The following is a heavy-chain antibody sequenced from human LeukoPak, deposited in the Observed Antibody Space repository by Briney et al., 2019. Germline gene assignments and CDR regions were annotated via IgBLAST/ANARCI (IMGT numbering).Heavy chain of an antibody. J-gene: IGHJ5*02. CDR2: ISSASSYI. CDR3: ARHRLIRWFDP. D-gene: IGHD3-22*01. Sequence: PGGSLRLSCAASGLTFSSYSMNWVRQAPGKGLEWVSSISSASSYIYYADSVRGRFTVSRDNAKNSLYLQLNSLRAEDTAVYYCARHRLIRWFDPWGQGTLVTVSS. CDR1: GLTFSSYS. V-gene: IGHV3-21*01.